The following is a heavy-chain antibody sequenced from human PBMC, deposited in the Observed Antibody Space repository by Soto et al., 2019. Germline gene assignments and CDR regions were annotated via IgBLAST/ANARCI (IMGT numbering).Heavy chain of an antibody. CDR2: IFNSGTA. J-gene: IGHJ4*02. D-gene: IGHD4-17*01. CDR1: GGSIISTRYY. V-gene: IGHV4-39*01. Sequence: SETLSLTCTVSGGSIISTRYYWGWIRQPPGKELEWIGTIFNSGTAYYNPSLKSRVTMSVDTYKSQFSLILRSVTAADTAVYYCASRGLNGDPFDYWGQGTLVTVSS. CDR3: ASRGLNGDPFDY.